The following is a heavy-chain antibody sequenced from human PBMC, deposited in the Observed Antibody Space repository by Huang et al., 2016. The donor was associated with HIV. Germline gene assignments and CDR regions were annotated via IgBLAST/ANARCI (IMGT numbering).Heavy chain of an antibody. Sequence: EVQLVESGGGLVQPGGSLRLSCAASGFSISSYWMHWVRQAPGKGRVWVSRINSDGSSTSYADSVKGRFTIARDNAKNTLYLQMNSLRAEDTAVYYFARDPRIQSWLNFFDYWGQGTLISVSS. V-gene: IGHV3-74*01. J-gene: IGHJ4*02. CDR3: ARDPRIQSWLNFFDY. CDR2: INSDGSST. D-gene: IGHD3-22*01. CDR1: GFSISSYW.